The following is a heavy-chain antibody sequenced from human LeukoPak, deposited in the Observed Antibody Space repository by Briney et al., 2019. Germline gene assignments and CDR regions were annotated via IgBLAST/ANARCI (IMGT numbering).Heavy chain of an antibody. V-gene: IGHV3-7*04. J-gene: IGHJ4*02. CDR3: ARYADYGDDYFDY. D-gene: IGHD4-17*01. CDR2: IKQDGSEK. CDR1: XFTFSDYW. Sequence: GGSLRLSCAASXFTFSDYWMSWVRQAPGKGLEWVANIKQDGSEKYYVDSVKGRYTISRDNARNSLYLQMNSLRAEDTAVYYCARYADYGDDYFDYWGQGTLVTVSS.